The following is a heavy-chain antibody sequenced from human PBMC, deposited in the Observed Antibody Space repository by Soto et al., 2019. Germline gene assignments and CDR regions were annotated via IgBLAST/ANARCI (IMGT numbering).Heavy chain of an antibody. CDR3: AISSRGFYYDFWSGYSQGRWFDP. V-gene: IGHV4-39*01. CDR2: IYYSGST. D-gene: IGHD3-3*01. Sequence: KTSETRSLTWTVSRGSISSSSYYSGWIRQPPGKGRDWIGSIYYSGSTYYNPSLKSRVTISVDTSKNQFSLKLSSVTAADTAVYYCAISSRGFYYDFWSGYSQGRWFDPWGQGTLVTVSS. J-gene: IGHJ5*02. CDR1: RGSISSSSYY.